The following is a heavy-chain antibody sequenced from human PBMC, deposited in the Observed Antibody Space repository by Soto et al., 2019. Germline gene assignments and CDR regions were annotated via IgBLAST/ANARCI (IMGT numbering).Heavy chain of an antibody. J-gene: IGHJ5*02. CDR3: AKDLPGELLPTCFDP. V-gene: IGHV5-51*01. Sequence: GESLKISCEGFNYRFSTYWIGWVRQMPGRGLEWMGIIYPRDSDTRYSPSFQGRVTISADQSINTVYLHWNSLRVEDTALYYCAKDLPGELLPTCFDPWGQGTLVTVSS. CDR2: IYPRDSDT. D-gene: IGHD1-26*01. CDR1: NYRFSTYW.